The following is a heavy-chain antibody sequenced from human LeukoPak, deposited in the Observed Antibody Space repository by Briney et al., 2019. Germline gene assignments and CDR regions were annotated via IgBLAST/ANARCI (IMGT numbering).Heavy chain of an antibody. J-gene: IGHJ4*02. CDR1: GYTFTSYG. V-gene: IGHV1-18*01. CDR3: ARALGEADIVVVPAADYGY. Sequence: ASVKVSCKASGYTFTSYGISWVRQAPGQGLEWMGCISAYNGNTNYAQKLQGRVTMTTDTSTSTAYMELRSLRSDDTAVYYCARALGEADIVVVPAADYGYWGQGTLVTVSS. CDR2: ISAYNGNT. D-gene: IGHD2-2*01.